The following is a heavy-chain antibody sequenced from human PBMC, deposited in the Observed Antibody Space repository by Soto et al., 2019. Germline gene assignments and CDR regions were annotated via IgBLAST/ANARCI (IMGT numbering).Heavy chain of an antibody. Sequence: QVQLVQSGAEVKKPGSSVKVSCKTSGDIFSGYSISWVRQAPGQGLEWMGGIIPIFGTTNYAQRFHGRVTITADTSTSTVYMELYSLKSEGSAGYYCARDVGSGYGAGDYWGQGTLVTVSS. CDR1: GDIFSGYS. CDR3: ARDVGSGYGAGDY. CDR2: IIPIFGTT. V-gene: IGHV1-69*14. J-gene: IGHJ4*02. D-gene: IGHD5-12*01.